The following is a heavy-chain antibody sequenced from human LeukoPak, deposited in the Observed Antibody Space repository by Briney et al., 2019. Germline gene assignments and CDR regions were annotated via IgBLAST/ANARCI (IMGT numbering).Heavy chain of an antibody. J-gene: IGHJ4*02. Sequence: PGGSLRLSCAASGFTFTNASMSWVRQAPGKGLEWVGRIKSKGDGETIDNAAPVKGRFTMSRDDSKATLYLQMNSLKAEDTAVYYCTTDLGLTMIRGVIVYWGQGALVTVSS. D-gene: IGHD3-10*01. CDR1: GFTFTNAS. CDR2: IKSKGDGETI. CDR3: TTDLGLTMIRGVIVY. V-gene: IGHV3-15*01.